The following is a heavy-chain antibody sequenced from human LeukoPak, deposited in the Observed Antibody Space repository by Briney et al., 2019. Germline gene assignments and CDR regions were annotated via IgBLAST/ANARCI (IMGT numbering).Heavy chain of an antibody. Sequence: GGSLRLSCAASGFTFSSYAMTWVRQAPGKGLEWVSTISGSGGSTYYADSVKGRFTISKDNSKNTLYLQMNSLRAEDTAVYYCAKVSYYDNSGTFDYWGQGTLVTVSS. D-gene: IGHD3-22*01. CDR3: AKVSYYDNSGTFDY. J-gene: IGHJ4*02. CDR1: GFTFSSYA. CDR2: ISGSGGST. V-gene: IGHV3-23*01.